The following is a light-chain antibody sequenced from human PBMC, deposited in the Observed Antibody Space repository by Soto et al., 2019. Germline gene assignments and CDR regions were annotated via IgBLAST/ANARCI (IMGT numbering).Light chain of an antibody. CDR1: QGISSW. CDR3: QHYNSYSEA. Sequence: DIHMTQSPPSLPRSVGHRFSLTSRASQGISSWLVWYQQKPGKAPKLLIYAASSLQSGVPSRFSGSGSGTEFPLTISSLQPDDFATYYCQHYNSYSEALGQGSKVEI. J-gene: IGKJ1*01. CDR2: AAS. V-gene: IGKV1-5*01.